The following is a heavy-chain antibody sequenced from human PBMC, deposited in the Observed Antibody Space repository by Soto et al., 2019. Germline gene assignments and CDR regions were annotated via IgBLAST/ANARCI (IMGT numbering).Heavy chain of an antibody. CDR2: FDPEDGET. V-gene: IGHV1-24*01. CDR1: GYTLTELS. Sequence: ASVTVSCKVSGYTLTELSMHWVRQAPGKGLEWMGGFDPEDGETIYAQKFQGRVTMTEDTSTDTAYMELSSLRSEDTAVYYCATGVELERRYYYYYMDVWGKGTTVTVSS. D-gene: IGHD1-1*01. J-gene: IGHJ6*03. CDR3: ATGVELERRYYYYYMDV.